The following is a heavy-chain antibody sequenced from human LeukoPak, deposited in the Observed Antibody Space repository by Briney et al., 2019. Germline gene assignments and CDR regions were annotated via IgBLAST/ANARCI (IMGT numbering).Heavy chain of an antibody. V-gene: IGHV4-31*03. CDR1: GGSISSGGYY. CDR2: IYYSGST. J-gene: IGHJ5*02. D-gene: IGHD2-2*01. CDR3: AIGFPVVPAAILGWFDP. Sequence: PSETLSLTCTVSGGSISSGGYYWSWIRHHPGKGLEWIGYIYYSGSTYYNPSLKSRVTISVDTSKNQFSLKLSSVTAADTAVYYCAIGFPVVPAAILGWFDPWGQGTLVTVSS.